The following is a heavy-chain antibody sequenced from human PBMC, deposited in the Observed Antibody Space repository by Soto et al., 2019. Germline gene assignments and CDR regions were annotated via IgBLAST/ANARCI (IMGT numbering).Heavy chain of an antibody. J-gene: IGHJ6*02. CDR2: ISYDGSSK. D-gene: IGHD3-10*01. CDR3: AKMSYGSGSYYYYYGMDV. CDR1: GFTFSIYG. Sequence: GGSLRFFCAASGFTFSIYGMHWVRQAQGKGLEWVAVISYDGSSKYYADSVKGRFTISRDNSKNTLYLQMNSLRAEDTAVYYCAKMSYGSGSYYYYYGMDVWGQGTTVTVSS. V-gene: IGHV3-30*18.